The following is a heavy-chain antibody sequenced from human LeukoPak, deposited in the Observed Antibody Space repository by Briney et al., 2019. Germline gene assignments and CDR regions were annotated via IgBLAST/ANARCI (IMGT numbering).Heavy chain of an antibody. D-gene: IGHD1-1*01. V-gene: IGHV4-39*01. CDR3: ATSREGTIDY. CDR2: IYYSGST. J-gene: IGHJ4*02. Sequence: SETLSLTCTVSGGSISSSSYYWGWIRRPPGKRLEWIGSIYYSGSTYYNPSLKSRVAISVDTSKNQFSLKLSSVTAADTAVYYCATSREGTIDYWGQGTLVTVPS. CDR1: GGSISSSSYY.